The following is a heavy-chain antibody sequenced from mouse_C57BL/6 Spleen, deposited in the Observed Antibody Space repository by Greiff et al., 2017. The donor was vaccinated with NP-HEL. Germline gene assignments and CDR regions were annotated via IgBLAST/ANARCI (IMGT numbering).Heavy chain of an antibody. CDR3: ARGGESAWVAY. D-gene: IGHD2-13*01. Sequence: VQLQQSGAELVRPGTSVKVSCKASGYAFTNYLIEWVKQRPGQGLEWIGVINPGSGGTNYNEKFKGKATLTADTSSSTAYMQISSLTSEDSAVYCGARGGESAWVAYGSQGTLGTVSA. CDR2: INPGSGGT. V-gene: IGHV1-54*01. J-gene: IGHJ3*01. CDR1: GYAFTNYL.